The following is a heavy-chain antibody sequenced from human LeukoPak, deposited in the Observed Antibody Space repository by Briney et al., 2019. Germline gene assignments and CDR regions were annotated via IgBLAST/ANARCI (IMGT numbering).Heavy chain of an antibody. J-gene: IGHJ4*02. Sequence: GGSLRLSCAASGFTFSSYAISWVRQAPGKGLEWVSAISGSSGSTYYADSVKGRFTISRDISKNTLYLQMNSLRAEDTAVYYCAKVGGQWELDYWGQGTLVTVSS. CDR2: ISGSSGST. V-gene: IGHV3-23*01. D-gene: IGHD1-26*01. CDR1: GFTFSSYA. CDR3: AKVGGQWELDY.